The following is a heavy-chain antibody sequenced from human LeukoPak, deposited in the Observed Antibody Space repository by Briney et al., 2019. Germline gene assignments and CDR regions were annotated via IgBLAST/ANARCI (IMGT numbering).Heavy chain of an antibody. Sequence: SETLSLTCAVYGGSFSGYYWSWIRQPPGKGLEWIGEINHSGSTNYNPSLKSRVTISVDTSKNQFSLKLSSVTAADTAVYYCASVGGSSSWTDRGQGTLVTVSS. V-gene: IGHV4-34*01. CDR3: ASVGGSSSWTD. CDR2: INHSGST. D-gene: IGHD6-13*01. CDR1: GGSFSGYY. J-gene: IGHJ4*02.